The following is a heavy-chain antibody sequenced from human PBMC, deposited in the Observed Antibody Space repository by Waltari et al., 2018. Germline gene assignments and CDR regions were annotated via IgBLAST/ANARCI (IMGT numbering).Heavy chain of an antibody. Sequence: EVQLLESGGGLVQPGGSLRLSCADSGFTFSIYAMSWVRQAPGKGLEWVSAISGSGGSTYYADSVKGRFTISRDNSKNTLYLQMNSLRAEDTAVYYCAKSRYNWNYFDYWGQGTLVTVSS. V-gene: IGHV3-23*01. CDR3: AKSRYNWNYFDY. CDR1: GFTFSIYA. D-gene: IGHD1-20*01. CDR2: ISGSGGST. J-gene: IGHJ4*02.